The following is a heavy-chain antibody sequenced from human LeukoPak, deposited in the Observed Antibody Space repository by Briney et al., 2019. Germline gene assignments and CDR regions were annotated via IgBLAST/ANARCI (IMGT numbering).Heavy chain of an antibody. Sequence: SETLSLTCTVSGGSISSYYWSWLRQPPGKGLEWIGYIFYSGSTNYNPSLKSRVTISVDTSKNQFSLKLSSVTAADTAVYYCAGLPYYYDSSGYQPYWGQGTLVTVSS. CDR1: GGSISSYY. D-gene: IGHD3-22*01. CDR3: AGLPYYYDSSGYQPY. V-gene: IGHV4-59*01. J-gene: IGHJ4*02. CDR2: IFYSGST.